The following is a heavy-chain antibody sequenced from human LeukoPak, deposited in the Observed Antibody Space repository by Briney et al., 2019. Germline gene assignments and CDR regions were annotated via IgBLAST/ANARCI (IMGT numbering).Heavy chain of an antibody. CDR3: AKVYTILLVGAGEAFDI. CDR1: GFTFSSYG. J-gene: IGHJ3*02. Sequence: GRSLRLSCAASGFTFSSYGMHWVRQAPGKGLEWVAVISYDGSNKYYADSVKGRFTISRDNSKNTLHLQMNSLRAEDTAVYYCAKVYTILLVGAGEAFDIWGQGTMVTVSS. D-gene: IGHD1-26*01. CDR2: ISYDGSNK. V-gene: IGHV3-30*18.